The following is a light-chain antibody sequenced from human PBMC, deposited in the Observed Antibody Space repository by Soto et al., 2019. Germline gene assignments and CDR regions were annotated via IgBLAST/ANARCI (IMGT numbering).Light chain of an antibody. V-gene: IGKV1-5*03. CDR1: QSISSL. CDR3: QQYIRYPLT. CDR2: KAS. J-gene: IGKJ5*01. Sequence: DIQMTQSPSTLSGSVGDRVTITCRASQSISSLLAWYQQKPGRAPTLLIYKASTLESGVPSRFSGTGSGTEFTLPISSLQPDDSATYYCQQYIRYPLTFGQGTRLEMK.